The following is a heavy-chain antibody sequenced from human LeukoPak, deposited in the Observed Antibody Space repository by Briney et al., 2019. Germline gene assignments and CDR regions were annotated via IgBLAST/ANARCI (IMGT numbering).Heavy chain of an antibody. J-gene: IGHJ4*02. CDR1: GYSFTSYG. Sequence: ASVKVSCKASGYSFTSYGISWVRQAPGQGLEWMGWISTYTGDTNYARNLQCRVTMTTDKSTTTAYMEVGSLRSDDTAVYYCARVVGYCTGTSCYLDYWGQGSLVTVSS. CDR2: ISTYTGDT. V-gene: IGHV1-18*04. D-gene: IGHD2-2*01. CDR3: ARVVGYCTGTSCYLDY.